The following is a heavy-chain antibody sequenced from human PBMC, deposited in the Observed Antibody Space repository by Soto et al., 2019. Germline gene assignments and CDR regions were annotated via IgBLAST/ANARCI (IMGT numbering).Heavy chain of an antibody. Sequence: QVQLVQSGAEVKKPGASVKVSCKASGYIFTSYAMHWVRQAPGQRLEWMGWINAGNGNTKYSQKFQGRVTITRDTSASTAYMELSSLRSEDTAVYYCARGLRGSRIVGATTPFDYWGQGTLVTVSS. D-gene: IGHD1-26*01. J-gene: IGHJ4*02. CDR1: GYIFTSYA. V-gene: IGHV1-3*01. CDR2: INAGNGNT. CDR3: ARGLRGSRIVGATTPFDY.